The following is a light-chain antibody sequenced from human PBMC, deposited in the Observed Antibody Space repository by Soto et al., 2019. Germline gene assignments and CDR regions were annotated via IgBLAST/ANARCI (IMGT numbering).Light chain of an antibody. Sequence: EIVMTQSPATLSVSPGERATLSCRASQSVSSNLAWYQQKPGQAPRLLIYGASTRATGIPARFSGSGSGTEFTLTISTLQPDDFATYYCQQYDSYSRTFGQGTKLEIK. J-gene: IGKJ2*01. V-gene: IGKV3-15*01. CDR2: GAS. CDR3: QQYDSYSRT. CDR1: QSVSSN.